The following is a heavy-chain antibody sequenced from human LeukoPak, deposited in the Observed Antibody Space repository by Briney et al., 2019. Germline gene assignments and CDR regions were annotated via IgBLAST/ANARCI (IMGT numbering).Heavy chain of an antibody. D-gene: IGHD3-10*01. Sequence: AASVKASCKASGYTFTSYGISWVRQAPGQGLEWMGWISPYNGNTNYAQKLQGRVTMTTDTSTSTAYMELRSLRSDDTAVYYCARYYGSGTSTPYYYGMDVWGQGTTVTVSS. J-gene: IGHJ6*02. V-gene: IGHV1-18*01. CDR2: ISPYNGNT. CDR1: GYTFTSYG. CDR3: ARYYGSGTSTPYYYGMDV.